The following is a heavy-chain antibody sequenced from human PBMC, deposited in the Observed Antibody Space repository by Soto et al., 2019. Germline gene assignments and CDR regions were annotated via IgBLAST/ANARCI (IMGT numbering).Heavy chain of an antibody. CDR1: GFSFCHYG. CDR2: VTYDSSEK. V-gene: IGHV3-30*18. J-gene: IGHJ4*02. CDR3: GKAGGRELRYFDWPEVGV. D-gene: IGHD3-9*01. Sequence: QVHVVESGGGVVQPGTSLRLSCTASGFSFCHYGFAWIRQAPGKGLEWVAVVTYDSSEKYYADSVKGRFTISRDNSKNTVYLQMDSLQHNDSALYYCGKAGGRELRYFDWPEVGVWGQGTLVTVSS.